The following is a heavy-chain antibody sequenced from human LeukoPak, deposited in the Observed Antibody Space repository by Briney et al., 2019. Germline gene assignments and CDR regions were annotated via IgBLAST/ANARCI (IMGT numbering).Heavy chain of an antibody. CDR2: IYYSGST. CDR3: ARTDGTGDSAFDI. V-gene: IGHV4-38-2*01. D-gene: IGHD7-27*01. J-gene: IGHJ3*02. Sequence: GSLRLSCAASGFTFSAYEMNWVRQPPGKGLEWIGGIYYSGSTYYNPSLKSRVTISVDTSKNQFSLKLSSVTAADTAVYYCARTDGTGDSAFDIWGQGTMVTVSS. CDR1: GFTFSAYE.